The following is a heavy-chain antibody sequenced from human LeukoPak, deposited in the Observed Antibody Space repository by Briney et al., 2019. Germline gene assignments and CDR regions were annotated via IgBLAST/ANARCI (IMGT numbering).Heavy chain of an antibody. D-gene: IGHD7-27*01. V-gene: IGHV3-23*01. CDR1: GFTFSTYT. CDR2: IGNNGGGI. J-gene: IGHJ4*02. CDR3: AIDPNWGTHS. Sequence: LRLSXAASGFTFSTYTMYWVRHPPGKRLEWVSIIGNNGGGIHYADSVRGRFTISRDNSKNALYLQMNSLRVEDTAVYYCAIDPNWGTHSWGQGVLVTVSS.